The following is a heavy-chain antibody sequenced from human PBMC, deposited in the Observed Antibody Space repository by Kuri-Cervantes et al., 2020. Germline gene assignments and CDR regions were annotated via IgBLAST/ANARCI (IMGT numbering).Heavy chain of an antibody. CDR3: AKDPDGDNLDY. CDR2: ISGSGGST. V-gene: IGHV3-23*01. J-gene: IGHJ4*02. CDR1: GFTFSSYA. Sequence: GESLKISCAASGFTFSSYATSWVRQAPGKGLEWVSAISGSGGSTYYADSVKGRFTISRDNSKNTLYLQMNSLRAEDTAVYYCAKDPDGDNLDYWGQGTLVTVSS. D-gene: IGHD4-17*01.